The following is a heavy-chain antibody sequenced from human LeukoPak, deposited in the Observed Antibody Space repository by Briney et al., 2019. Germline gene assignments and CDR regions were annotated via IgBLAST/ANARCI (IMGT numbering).Heavy chain of an antibody. CDR3: ARQAAQLELDY. D-gene: IGHD1-1*01. V-gene: IGHV1-69*13. J-gene: IGHJ4*02. CDR1: GGTFSSYA. Sequence: SVKVSCKASGGTFSSYAISWVRQAPGQGLEWMGGIIPMFGTANYAQKFQGRVTIIADGSTSTAYMELSSLRSEDTAVYYCARQAAQLELDYWGQGTLVTVSS. CDR2: IIPMFGTA.